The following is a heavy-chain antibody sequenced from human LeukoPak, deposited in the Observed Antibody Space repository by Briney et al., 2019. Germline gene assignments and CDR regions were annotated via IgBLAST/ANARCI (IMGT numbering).Heavy chain of an antibody. Sequence: PGGSLRLSCAASGFTYEDYTMHWVRQAPGKTLEWVALISWDGTTYYTESVKGRFTISRDNSKNSLYLQMDTLRSEDTAFYYCVKDLSYESSGYVFEYWGQGALVTVSS. J-gene: IGHJ4*02. CDR1: GFTYEDYT. D-gene: IGHD3-22*01. CDR3: VKDLSYESSGYVFEY. V-gene: IGHV3-43*01. CDR2: ISWDGTT.